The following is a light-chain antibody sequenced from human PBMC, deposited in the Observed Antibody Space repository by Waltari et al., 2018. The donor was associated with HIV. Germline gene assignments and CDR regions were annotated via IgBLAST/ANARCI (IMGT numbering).Light chain of an antibody. J-gene: IGLJ2*01. CDR3: ASWDDSLSGQVV. CDR2: HGD. V-gene: IGLV1-44*01. CDR1: NSYLGTNV. Sequence: QYVLTQAPSASGTPGQTVTISCSGSNSYLGTNVVHWYQHLPGTAPKLLIYHGDQRPSGVPDRFSGSKSATSASLAISGLQSDDEATYYCASWDDSLSGQVVFGGGTKLTV.